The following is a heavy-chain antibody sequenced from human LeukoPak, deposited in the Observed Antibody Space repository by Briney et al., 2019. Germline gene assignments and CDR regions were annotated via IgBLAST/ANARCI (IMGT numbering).Heavy chain of an antibody. J-gene: IGHJ1*01. V-gene: IGHV3-30*02. CDR2: IRYDGSNK. D-gene: IGHD6-6*01. Sequence: GGSLRLSCAASGFTFSNYGMHWVRQAPGKGLEGVTFIRYDGSNKYYADSVKGRLTVSRDNSKNTLYLQMNSLRPEDTAVYNCVKRDIQYTSSSGGTFQHWGQGTLVTVSS. CDR1: GFTFSNYG. CDR3: VKRDIQYTSSSGGTFQH.